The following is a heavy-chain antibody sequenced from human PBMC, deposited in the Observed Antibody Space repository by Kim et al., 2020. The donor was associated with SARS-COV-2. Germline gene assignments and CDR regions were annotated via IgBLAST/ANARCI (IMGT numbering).Heavy chain of an antibody. V-gene: IGHV1-18*01. CDR2: ISAYNGNT. D-gene: IGHD2-15*01. CDR3: ARSGGGIVVVVAATPFDY. Sequence: ASVKVSCKASGYTFTSYGISWVRQAPGQGLEWMGWISAYNGNTNYAQKLQGRVTMTTDTSTSTAYMELRSLRSDDTAVYYCARSGGGIVVVVAATPFDYWGQGTLVTVSS. J-gene: IGHJ4*02. CDR1: GYTFTSYG.